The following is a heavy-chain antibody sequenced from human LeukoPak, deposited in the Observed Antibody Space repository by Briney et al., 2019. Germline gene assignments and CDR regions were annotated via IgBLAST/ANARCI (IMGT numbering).Heavy chain of an antibody. CDR2: IDQSGTT. V-gene: IGHV4-34*01. CDR1: GGSFSGYY. J-gene: IGHJ4*02. Sequence: ASETLSLTCVVYGGSFSGYYWSWIRQPPGKGLEWIGEIDQSGTTNYNPSLKSRVTISVDTSKNQFSLKLSSVTAADTAVYYCARGFLEWLPIDYWGQGTLVTVSS. D-gene: IGHD3-3*01. CDR3: ARGFLEWLPIDY.